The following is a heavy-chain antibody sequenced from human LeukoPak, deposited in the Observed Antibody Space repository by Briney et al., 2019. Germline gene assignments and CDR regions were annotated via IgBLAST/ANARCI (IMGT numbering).Heavy chain of an antibody. CDR3: TTYYYGSGSYEFDY. CDR1: GGSISSYY. D-gene: IGHD3-10*01. CDR2: IYTSGST. J-gene: IGHJ4*02. Sequence: SETLSLTRTVSGGSISSYYWSWIRQPAGKGLEWIGRIYTSGSTNYNPSLKSRVTMSVDTSKNQFFLKLSSVTAADTAVYYCTTYYYGSGSYEFDYWGQGTLVTVSS. V-gene: IGHV4-4*07.